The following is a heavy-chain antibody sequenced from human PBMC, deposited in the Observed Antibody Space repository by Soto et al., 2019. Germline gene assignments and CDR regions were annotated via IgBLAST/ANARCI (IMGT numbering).Heavy chain of an antibody. CDR1: GVTFISLG. Sequence: QVQLLQSGAEVHRPGSSVKVSCEASGVTFISLGFTWVRHAPGHGLEWMGGIIPISGRTTFAQKFQGRVTITADESTRATYMELTTLTSDDTAMYYCDTRGTQWRWLEFADYWGQGTLVTVSS. CDR3: DTRGTQWRWLEFADY. V-gene: IGHV1-69*01. CDR2: IIPISGRT. D-gene: IGHD2-15*01. J-gene: IGHJ4*02.